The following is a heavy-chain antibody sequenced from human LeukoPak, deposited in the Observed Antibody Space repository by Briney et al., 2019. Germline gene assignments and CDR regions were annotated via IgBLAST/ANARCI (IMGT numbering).Heavy chain of an antibody. Sequence: PGGSLRLSCAASGFTFSSYWMSWVRQAPGKGLEWVSSISSSSSYIYYADSVKGRFTISRDNAKNSLYLQMNSLRAEDTAVYYCARDRIAAAGRYYYYYMDVWGKGTTVTVSS. D-gene: IGHD6-13*01. CDR3: ARDRIAAAGRYYYYYMDV. V-gene: IGHV3-21*01. J-gene: IGHJ6*03. CDR2: ISSSSSYI. CDR1: GFTFSSYW.